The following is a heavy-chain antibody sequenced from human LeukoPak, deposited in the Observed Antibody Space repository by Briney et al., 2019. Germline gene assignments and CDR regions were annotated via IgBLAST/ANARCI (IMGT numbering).Heavy chain of an antibody. CDR2: INHSGST. D-gene: IGHD3-10*01. J-gene: IGHJ5*02. CDR3: ARGRFSLDP. V-gene: IGHV4-34*01. Sequence: PSQTLSLTSAVYGGSFSGYYWSWIRQTPGKGLEWIGEINHSGSTNYNPSLKSRVTISLDTSKNQFSLKLSSVTAADAAVYYCARGRFSLDPWGQGTLVTVSS. CDR1: GGSFSGYY.